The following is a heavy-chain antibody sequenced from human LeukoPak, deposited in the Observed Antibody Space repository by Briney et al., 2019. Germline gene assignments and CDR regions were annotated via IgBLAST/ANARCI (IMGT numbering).Heavy chain of an antibody. D-gene: IGHD1-26*01. J-gene: IGHJ4*02. Sequence: GESLKISCKGSGYSFTSYWIGWVRQMPGKGLEWMGIMYPGDSDTRYSPSFRGQVTISADKSISTAYLQWSSLKASDTAMYYCARQSVGATTSFDYWGQGTLVTVSS. V-gene: IGHV5-51*01. CDR1: GYSFTSYW. CDR3: ARQSVGATTSFDY. CDR2: MYPGDSDT.